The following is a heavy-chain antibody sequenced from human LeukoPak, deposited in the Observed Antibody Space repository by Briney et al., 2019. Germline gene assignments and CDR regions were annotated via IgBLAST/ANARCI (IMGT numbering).Heavy chain of an antibody. D-gene: IGHD3-9*01. V-gene: IGHV4-39*07. CDR2: IYYSGST. CDR1: GGSISSSSYY. CDR3: AKAGLRFFDWSQNYYYAMDV. Sequence: SETLSLTCTVSGGSISSSSYYWGWIRQPPGKGLEWIGSIYYSGSTDYNPSLKSRVTISVDTSKKQFSLNLSSVTAADTAVYYCAKAGLRFFDWSQNYYYAMDVWGQGTTVTVSS. J-gene: IGHJ6*02.